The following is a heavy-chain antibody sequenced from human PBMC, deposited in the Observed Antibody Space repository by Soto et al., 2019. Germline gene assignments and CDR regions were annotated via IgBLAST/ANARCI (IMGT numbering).Heavy chain of an antibody. CDR3: ARHLTSSTSFAFDI. CDR1: GGSMSSSSYH. V-gene: IGHV4-39*01. Sequence: EILALTRTVYGGSMSSSSYHWSRFRQHPGKGLEWIGSIYYSGSTYYNPSLKSRVTISVDTSKNQFSLKLSSVTAADTAVYYCARHLTSSTSFAFDIWGQGTMVTVS. J-gene: IGHJ3*02. CDR2: IYYSGST. D-gene: IGHD2-2*01.